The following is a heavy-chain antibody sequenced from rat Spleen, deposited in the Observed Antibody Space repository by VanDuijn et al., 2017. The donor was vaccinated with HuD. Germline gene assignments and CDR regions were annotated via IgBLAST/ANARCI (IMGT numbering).Heavy chain of an antibody. V-gene: IGHV2-45*01. Sequence: QVQLMESGPGLVQPSETLSLTCTVSGFSLTNYSVHWVRRPPGKGLEWMGVMWRSGSTEYNSALKSRLSISRDNSKSQVFLKLNSLQSEDTATYYCARDGGGLGYWGQGVMVTVSS. J-gene: IGHJ2*01. CDR1: GFSLTNYS. D-gene: IGHD4-1*01. CDR3: ARDGGGLGY. CDR2: MWRSGST.